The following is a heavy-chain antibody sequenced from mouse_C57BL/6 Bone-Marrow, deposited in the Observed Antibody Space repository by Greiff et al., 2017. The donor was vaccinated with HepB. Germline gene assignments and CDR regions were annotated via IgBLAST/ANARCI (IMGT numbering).Heavy chain of an antibody. J-gene: IGHJ1*03. V-gene: IGHV1-26*01. Sequence: VQLKQSGPELVKPGASVKISCKASGYTFTDYYMNWVKQSHGKSLEWIGDINPNNGGTSYNQKFKGKATLTVDKSSSTAYMELRSLTSEDSAVYYCARYYGSSCYWYFDVWGTGTTVTVSS. D-gene: IGHD1-1*01. CDR3: ARYYGSSCYWYFDV. CDR2: INPNNGGT. CDR1: GYTFTDYY.